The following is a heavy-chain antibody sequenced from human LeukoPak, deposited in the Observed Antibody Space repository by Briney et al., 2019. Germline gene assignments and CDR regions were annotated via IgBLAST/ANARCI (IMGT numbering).Heavy chain of an antibody. Sequence: PGGSLRLSCAASGFSLSSYWMHWVRQAPGKGLVWVARINSDGSSTYYADSVKGRFTIARDNAKNTLYLQMNSLRAEDTAVYYCATRDYFGYWGQGTLVTVSS. CDR2: INSDGSST. CDR1: GFSLSSYW. V-gene: IGHV3-74*01. J-gene: IGHJ4*02. D-gene: IGHD5-24*01. CDR3: ATRDYFGY.